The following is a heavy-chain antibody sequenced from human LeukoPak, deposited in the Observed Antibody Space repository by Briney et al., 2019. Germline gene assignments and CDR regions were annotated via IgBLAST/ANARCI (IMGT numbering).Heavy chain of an antibody. J-gene: IGHJ6*03. D-gene: IGHD2-15*01. CDR2: INHSGST. CDR3: ARGYCSGGSCYPLKSIYYYYMDV. V-gene: IGHV4-34*01. CDR1: GGSFSGYY. Sequence: PSETLSLTCAVYGGSFSGYYWNWIRQPPGKGLEWIGEINHSGSTNYNPSLKSRVTISVDTSKNQFSLKVTPVTAADTAVYYCARGYCSGGSCYPLKSIYYYYMDVWGEGTTVTFSS.